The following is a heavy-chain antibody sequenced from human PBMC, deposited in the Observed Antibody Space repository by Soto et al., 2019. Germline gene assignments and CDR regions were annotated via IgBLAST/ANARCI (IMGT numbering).Heavy chain of an antibody. CDR3: VRGATIFGVVIPFFDY. CDR2: IYYRGST. CDR1: GDSISSGDSY. J-gene: IGHJ4*02. D-gene: IGHD3-3*01. V-gene: IGHV4-30-4*01. Sequence: SETLSLTCTVSGDSISSGDSYWSWFRQPPGKGLEWIGYIYYRGSTSYNPSLKSRLTISENTSKNQFSLELTSVTAADTAIYYCVRGATIFGVVIPFFDYWGQGTLVTVSS.